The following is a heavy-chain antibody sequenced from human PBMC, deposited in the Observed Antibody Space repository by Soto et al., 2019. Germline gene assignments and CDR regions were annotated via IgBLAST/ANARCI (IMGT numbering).Heavy chain of an antibody. V-gene: IGHV3-30-3*01. CDR2: ISYDGSNK. D-gene: IGHD3-22*01. CDR3: ARDRVMIVVVPGPGYFDY. Sequence: QVQLVESGGGVVQPGRSLRLSCAASGFTFSSYAMHWVRQAPGKGLEWVAVISYDGSNKYYADSVKGRFTISRDNSKNTLYLQMNNLRAEDTAVYYCARDRVMIVVVPGPGYFDYWGQGTLVTVSS. J-gene: IGHJ4*02. CDR1: GFTFSSYA.